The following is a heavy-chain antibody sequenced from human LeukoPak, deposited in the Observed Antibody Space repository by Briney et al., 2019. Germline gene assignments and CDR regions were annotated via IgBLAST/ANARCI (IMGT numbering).Heavy chain of an antibody. CDR1: GDSVASNSTA. J-gene: IGHJ3*01. Sequence: SQTLSLTCVISGDSVASNSTACNWIRQSPSRGLEWLGRTYYRSKWYNDYAVSVKSRITINPDTSKNQFSLQLNSVTPEDTAVYYCARGGQGDGYSADEAFDFWGQGTMVTVS. CDR3: ARGGQGDGYSADEAFDF. D-gene: IGHD5-24*01. V-gene: IGHV6-1*01. CDR2: TYYRSKWYN.